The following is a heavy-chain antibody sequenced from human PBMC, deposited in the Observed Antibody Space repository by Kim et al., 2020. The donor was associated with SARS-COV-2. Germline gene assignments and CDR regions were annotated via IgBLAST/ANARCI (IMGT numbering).Heavy chain of an antibody. D-gene: IGHD3-10*01. J-gene: IGHJ6*02. CDR2: INAGNGNT. V-gene: IGHV1-3*01. CDR1: GYTFTSYA. Sequence: ASVKVSCKASGYTFTSYAMHWVRQAPGQRLEWMGWINAGNGNTKYSQKFQGRVTITRDTSASTAYMELSSLRSEDTAVYYCARGPQLLWFGELLPSGYYYYGMDVWGQGTTVTVSS. CDR3: ARGPQLLWFGELLPSGYYYYGMDV.